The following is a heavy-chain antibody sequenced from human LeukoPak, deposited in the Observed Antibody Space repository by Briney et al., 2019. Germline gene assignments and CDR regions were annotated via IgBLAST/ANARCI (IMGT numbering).Heavy chain of an antibody. V-gene: IGHV4-34*01. CDR1: GGSFSGYY. J-gene: IGHJ5*02. CDR2: INHSGST. D-gene: IGHD2-15*01. CDR3: ARGLWGGYCSGGSCLGFDP. Sequence: SETLSLTCAVYGGSFSGYYWSWIRQPPGKGLEWIGEINHSGSTNYNPSLKSRVTISVDTSKNQFSLKLSSVTAADTAVYYCARGLWGGYCSGGSCLGFDPWGQGTLVTVSS.